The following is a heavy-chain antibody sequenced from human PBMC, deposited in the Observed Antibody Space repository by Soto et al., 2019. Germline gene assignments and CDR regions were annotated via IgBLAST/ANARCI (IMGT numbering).Heavy chain of an antibody. V-gene: IGHV1-69*01. J-gene: IGHJ3*02. Sequence: QVQLVQSGAEVKKPGTSVKVSCEVSGGTFSNYAITWVRQAPGQGLEWLGGAIPVYGSTNYAQKFQGRVTITAGEYATKTVMELSSLRSDDTAVYYCARRGVANSRDAFDIWGKGTLVTVS. D-gene: IGHD1-26*01. CDR1: GGTFSNYA. CDR3: ARRGVANSRDAFDI. CDR2: AIPVYGST.